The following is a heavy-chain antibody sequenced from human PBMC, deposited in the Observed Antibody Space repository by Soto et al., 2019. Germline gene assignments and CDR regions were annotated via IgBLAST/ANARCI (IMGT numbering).Heavy chain of an antibody. V-gene: IGHV1-18*04. CDR3: ARKQDLYFGMDV. J-gene: IGHJ6*02. Sequence: QVQLVQSGAEVKKPGASVKVSCKASGYTFTNYGISWVRQAPGQGLEWMGWINVYNGNINYAQNFQGRVTMTTDTSTSTAYMELRSLRSDDTAVYSCARKQDLYFGMDVCGQGTTVTVSS. CDR1: GYTFTNYG. D-gene: IGHD2-15*01. CDR2: INVYNGNI.